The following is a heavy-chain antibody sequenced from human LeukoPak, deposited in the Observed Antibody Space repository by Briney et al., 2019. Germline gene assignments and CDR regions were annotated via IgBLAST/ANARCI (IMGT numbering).Heavy chain of an antibody. CDR1: GYSFTSYW. CDR3: ARRSESNWFDP. V-gene: IGHV5-51*01. J-gene: IGHJ5*02. Sequence: GASLQISCKGSGYSFTSYWIGWVRQMPGKGLEWMGIIYPGDSDTRYSPSFQGQVTISADKSISTASLQWSSLKASDTAMYYCARRSESNWFDPWGQGTLVTVSS. CDR2: IYPGDSDT.